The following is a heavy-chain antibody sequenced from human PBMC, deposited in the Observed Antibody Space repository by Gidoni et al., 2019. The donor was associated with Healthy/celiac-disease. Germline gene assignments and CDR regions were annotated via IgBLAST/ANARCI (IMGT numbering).Heavy chain of an antibody. Sequence: QVQLQESGPGLVKPSQTLSLTCTVSGGSISSGDYYWSWLRQPPGKGLEWIGYIYYSGSTYYNPSLKSRVTISVDTSKNQFSLKLSSVTAADTAVYYCARDKGLRDQLLWTGWDYYYYMDVWGKGTTVTVSS. CDR2: IYYSGST. CDR1: GGSISSGDYY. CDR3: ARDKGLRDQLLWTGWDYYYYMDV. J-gene: IGHJ6*03. D-gene: IGHD2-2*01. V-gene: IGHV4-30-4*01.